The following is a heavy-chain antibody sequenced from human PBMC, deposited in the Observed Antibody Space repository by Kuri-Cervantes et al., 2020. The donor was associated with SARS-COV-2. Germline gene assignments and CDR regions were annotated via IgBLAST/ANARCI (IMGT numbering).Heavy chain of an antibody. CDR2: IYYSGST. V-gene: IGHV4-59*08. J-gene: IGHJ3*02. CDR3: ARHSLPKWLRPAGSAFDI. D-gene: IGHD5-12*01. Sequence: GSLRLSCTVSGGSISSYYWSWIRQPPGKGLEWIGYIYYSGSTNYNPSLKSRVTISVDTSKNQFSLKLSSVTAADTAVYYCARHSLPKWLRPAGSAFDIWGQGTMVTVSS. CDR1: GGSISSYY.